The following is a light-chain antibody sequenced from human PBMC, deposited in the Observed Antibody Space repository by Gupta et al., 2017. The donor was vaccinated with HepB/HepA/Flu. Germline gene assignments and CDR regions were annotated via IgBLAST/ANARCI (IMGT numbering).Light chain of an antibody. J-gene: IGKJ2*01. CDR3: QQSDSNPRYT. V-gene: IGKV1-39*01. CDR1: QSISSY. Sequence: DIQMTQSPSSLSAFVGDRVTITCRASQSISSYLNWYQQKPGKAPKLLIYAASSWQSGVPSRFSGSGYGTDFTLTISSRQPEDFATYYCQQSDSNPRYTFGQGTKMEIK. CDR2: AAS.